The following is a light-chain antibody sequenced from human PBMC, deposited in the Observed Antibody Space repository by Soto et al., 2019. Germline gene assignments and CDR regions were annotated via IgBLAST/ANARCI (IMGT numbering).Light chain of an antibody. Sequence: QSVLTHPPSVSAAPGQKVTLSCSGSSSNIGNNYGSWYQQLPVTAPKLLMYDNNKRPSGIPDRFSGSKSGTSATLGITGLKTGDEADYYCGTWDSSLRVVVFGGGTTLTVL. V-gene: IGLV1-51*01. CDR1: SSNIGNNY. CDR2: DNN. CDR3: GTWDSSLRVVV. J-gene: IGLJ2*01.